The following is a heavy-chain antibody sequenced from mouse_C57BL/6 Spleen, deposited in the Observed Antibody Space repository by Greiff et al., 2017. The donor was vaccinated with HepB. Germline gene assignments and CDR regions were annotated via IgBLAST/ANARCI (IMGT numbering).Heavy chain of an antibody. D-gene: IGHD1-1*01. CDR1: GYTFTDYY. CDR3: ALGVTTVVASYYYAMDY. J-gene: IGHJ4*01. V-gene: IGHV1-26*01. Sequence: VQLQQSGPELVKPGASVKISCKASGYTFTDYYMNWVKQSHGKSLEWIGDINPNNGGTSYNQKFKGKATLTVDKSSSTAYMELRSLTSEDSAVYYCALGVTTVVASYYYAMDYWGQGTSVTVSS. CDR2: INPNNGGT.